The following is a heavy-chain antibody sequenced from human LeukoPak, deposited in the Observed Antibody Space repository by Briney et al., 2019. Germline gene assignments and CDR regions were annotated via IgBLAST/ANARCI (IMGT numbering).Heavy chain of an antibody. D-gene: IGHD6-13*01. CDR2: ISYDGSNK. V-gene: IGHV3-30*03. CDR3: VRVPTGIEQQLPTGEV. Sequence: PGRSLRLSCAASGFTFSSYGMPWVRQAPGKGLEWVAVISYDGSNKYYADSVKGRFTISRDNSKNTLYLQMNSLRAEDTAVYYCVRVPTGIEQQLPTGEVWGQGTLVTVSS. J-gene: IGHJ4*02. CDR1: GFTFSSYG.